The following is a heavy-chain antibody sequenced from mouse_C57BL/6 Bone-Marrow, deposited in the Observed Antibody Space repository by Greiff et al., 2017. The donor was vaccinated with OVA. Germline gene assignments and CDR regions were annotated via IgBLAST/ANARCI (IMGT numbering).Heavy chain of an antibody. V-gene: IGHV14-4*01. D-gene: IGHD1-1*01. J-gene: IGHJ2*01. CDR2: IDPENGDT. CDR1: GFNIKDDY. Sequence: VQLQQSGAELVRPGASVKLSCTASGFNIKDDYMHWVKQRPEQGLEWIGWIDPENGDTEYASKFQGKATITADPSSNTAYLQLSSLTSEDTAVYYCTTGGYYGEDYWGQGTTLTVSS. CDR3: TTGGYYGEDY.